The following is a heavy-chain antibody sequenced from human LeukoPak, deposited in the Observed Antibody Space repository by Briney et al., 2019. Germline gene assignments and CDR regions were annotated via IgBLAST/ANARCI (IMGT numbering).Heavy chain of an antibody. D-gene: IGHD5-18*01. J-gene: IGHJ4*02. CDR1: GFTFSSYG. CDR2: IWYDGSNE. CDR3: ARDPGYSYGYGLDY. Sequence: PGGSLRLSCAASGFTFSSYGMNWVRQAPGKGLEWVAVIWYDGSNEYYVDSVKGRFTISRDNSKNTLYLQMNSLRAEDTAVYYCARDPGYSYGYGLDYWGQGTLVTVSS. V-gene: IGHV3-33*01.